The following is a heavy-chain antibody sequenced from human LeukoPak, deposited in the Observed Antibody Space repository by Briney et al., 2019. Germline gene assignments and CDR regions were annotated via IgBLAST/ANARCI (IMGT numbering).Heavy chain of an antibody. V-gene: IGHV4-39*07. CDR1: GGSISSSSYY. Sequence: RSETLSLTCTVSGGSISSSSYYWGWIRQPPGKGLERIGSIYHSGSTYYNPSLKSRVTISVDTSKKQFSLNLSSVTAADTAVYYCASQSTPDIAAGGNWDFDYWGQGTLVTVSS. CDR2: IYHSGST. D-gene: IGHD6-13*01. CDR3: ASQSTPDIAAGGNWDFDY. J-gene: IGHJ4*02.